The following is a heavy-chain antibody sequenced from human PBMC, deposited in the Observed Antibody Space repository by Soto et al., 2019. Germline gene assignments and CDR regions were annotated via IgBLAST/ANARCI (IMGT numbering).Heavy chain of an antibody. J-gene: IGHJ4*02. D-gene: IGHD6-19*01. CDR1: GFTLSSYW. Sequence: GGSLRLSCAASGFTLSSYWMSWVRQAPGKGLEWVANIKQDGSEKYYVDSVKGRFTISRDNAKNSLYLQMNSLRAEDTAVYYCAKDEEAVPFDYWGQGTLVTVSS. CDR2: IKQDGSEK. CDR3: AKDEEAVPFDY. V-gene: IGHV3-7*01.